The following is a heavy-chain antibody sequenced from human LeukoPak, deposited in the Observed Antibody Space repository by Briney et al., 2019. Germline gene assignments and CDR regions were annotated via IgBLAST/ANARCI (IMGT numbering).Heavy chain of an antibody. D-gene: IGHD6-19*01. V-gene: IGHV4-30-2*01. CDR1: GGSISSGGYS. J-gene: IGHJ4*02. CDR2: IYHSGST. Sequence: PSQTLSLTCAVSGGSISSGGYSWSWIRQPPGKGLEWIGYIYHSGSTYYNPSLKSRVTISVDRSKNQFSLKLSSVTAADTAVYYCAREASSGWTRIDYWGQGTLVTVSS. CDR3: AREASSGWTRIDY.